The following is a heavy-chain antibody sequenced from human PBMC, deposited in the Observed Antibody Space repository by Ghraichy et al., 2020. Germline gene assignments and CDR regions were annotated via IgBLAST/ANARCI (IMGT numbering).Heavy chain of an antibody. V-gene: IGHV1-3*01. D-gene: IGHD7-27*01. Sequence: ASVKVSCKASGYTFTSYTIHWVRQAPGQRLEWMAWINVGNGYTKYSQKFQDRVTITRDTSASTAYMELSSLRSEDTAVYYCARGPELGIIGAADIWGQGTMVTASS. CDR3: ARGPELGIIGAADI. CDR1: GYTFTSYT. CDR2: INVGNGYT. J-gene: IGHJ3*02.